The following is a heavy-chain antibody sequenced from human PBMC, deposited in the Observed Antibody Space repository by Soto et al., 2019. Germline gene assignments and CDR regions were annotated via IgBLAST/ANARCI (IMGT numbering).Heavy chain of an antibody. CDR2: IIPIFGTG. Sequence: QVQLVQSGAEVKKSGSSVKVSCKASGGTFSGYVISWVRQAPGQGLEWMGGIIPIFGTGNYAQKFQGRVTITADESTSTAYMELNSLRSEDTALYYCAINTGTVVAYYFDYWGQGTLVTVSS. CDR3: AINTGTVVAYYFDY. V-gene: IGHV1-69*01. D-gene: IGHD2-8*02. CDR1: GGTFSGYV. J-gene: IGHJ4*02.